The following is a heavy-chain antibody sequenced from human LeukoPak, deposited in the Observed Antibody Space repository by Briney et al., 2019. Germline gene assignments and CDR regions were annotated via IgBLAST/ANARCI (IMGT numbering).Heavy chain of an antibody. D-gene: IGHD3/OR15-3a*01. CDR1: GFTFSTYA. J-gene: IGHJ3*02. CDR2: ISNNGGNT. Sequence: GGSLRLSCAASGFTFSTYAMHWVRQPPGKGLEYVSSISNNGGNTYYANSVKGRFTISRDNSKNTLYLQMSSLRPEDMAVYYCAIEDLHDAFDIWGQGTMVTVSS. V-gene: IGHV3-64*01. CDR3: AIEDLHDAFDI.